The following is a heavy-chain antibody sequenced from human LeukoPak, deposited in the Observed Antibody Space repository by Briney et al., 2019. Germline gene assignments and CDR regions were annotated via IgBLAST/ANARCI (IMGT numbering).Heavy chain of an antibody. CDR1: GGTFSSYA. V-gene: IGHV1-69*04. Sequence: ASVKVSCKASGGTFSSYAISWVRQAPGQGLEWMGRIIPILGIANYAQKFQGRVTITADKSTSTAYMELSSLRSEDTAVYYCARDPPRIAAAGLSFWDWGQGTLVTVSS. CDR3: ARDPPRIAAAGLSFWD. D-gene: IGHD6-13*01. CDR2: IIPILGIA. J-gene: IGHJ4*02.